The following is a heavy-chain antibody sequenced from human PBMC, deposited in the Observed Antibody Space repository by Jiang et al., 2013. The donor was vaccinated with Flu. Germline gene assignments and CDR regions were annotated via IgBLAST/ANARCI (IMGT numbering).Heavy chain of an antibody. Sequence: GGGLVQPGGSLRLSCAASGFTVSSNYMSWVRQAPGKGLEWVSVIYSGGSTYYADSVKGRFTISRDNSKNTLYLQMNSLRAEDTAVYYCARGDDSSGYYYGGGAFDIWGQGTMVTVSS. D-gene: IGHD3-22*01. CDR3: ARGDDSSGYYYGGGAFDI. J-gene: IGHJ3*02. CDR1: GFTVSSNY. V-gene: IGHV3-66*01. CDR2: IYSGGST.